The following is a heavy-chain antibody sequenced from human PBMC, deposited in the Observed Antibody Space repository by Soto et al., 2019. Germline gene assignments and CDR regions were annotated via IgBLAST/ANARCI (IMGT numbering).Heavy chain of an antibody. D-gene: IGHD3-10*01. CDR2: IGVGGGDR. J-gene: IGHJ4*02. V-gene: IGHV3-23*01. CDR3: ARVRFGELV. Sequence: EVQLLESGGGLVQPGGSLRLSCAASGFTFSSYAMSGVRQAPGKGLEWVSIIGVGGGDRYYPESVKGRFTISRDNSRYTMYLEMNSLRDEDTAVYYCARVRFGELVWGQGTLVTVAS. CDR1: GFTFSSYA.